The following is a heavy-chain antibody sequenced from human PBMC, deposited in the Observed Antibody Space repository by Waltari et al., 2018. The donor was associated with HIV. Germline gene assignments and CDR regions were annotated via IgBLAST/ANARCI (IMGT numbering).Heavy chain of an antibody. V-gene: IGHV3-7*01. D-gene: IGHD1-1*01. CDR1: GFSFANYW. CDR3: ARGGTRNDMIFEF. J-gene: IGHJ4*02. Sequence: EVQLVESGGDLVQPGGSLRLSCAASGFSFANYWMNWFRQAPGKGLEWVANITGDGSDERYVDSVRGRFTVSRDNAKNSVYLQMNSLRVEDTAVYFCARGGTRNDMIFEFWGQGTLVTVSS. CDR2: ITGDGSDE.